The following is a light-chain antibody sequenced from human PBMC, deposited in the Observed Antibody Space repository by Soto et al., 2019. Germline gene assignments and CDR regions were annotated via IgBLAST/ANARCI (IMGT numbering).Light chain of an antibody. Sequence: QSVLTQPASVSGSPGQSITIFCTGTSSDVGSYNYVSWYQQHPGRAPKLMIYDVSSRPSGVSNRFSGSKSGNTASLTISGLQAEDEADYFCTSYTSSSTYVFGTGTTVTVL. CDR3: TSYTSSSTYV. CDR2: DVS. CDR1: SSDVGSYNY. J-gene: IGLJ1*01. V-gene: IGLV2-14*03.